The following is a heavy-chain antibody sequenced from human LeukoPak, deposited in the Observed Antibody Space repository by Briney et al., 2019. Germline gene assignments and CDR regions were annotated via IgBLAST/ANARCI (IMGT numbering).Heavy chain of an antibody. CDR3: AKDATTVTTKNWFDP. D-gene: IGHD4-17*01. CDR1: GFTFTNYG. Sequence: PGGSLRLSCAASGFTFTNYGMHWVRQAPGKGLEWVAVISYDGSKNYYADAVKGRFTISRDNSKNTLYLQMNSLRAGDTAVYYCAKDATTVTTKNWFDPWGQGTLVTVSS. CDR2: ISYDGSKN. V-gene: IGHV3-30*18. J-gene: IGHJ5*02.